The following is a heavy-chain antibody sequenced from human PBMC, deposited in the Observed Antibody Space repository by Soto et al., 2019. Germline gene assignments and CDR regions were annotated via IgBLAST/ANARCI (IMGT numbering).Heavy chain of an antibody. CDR3: GRVSRCSSTSCYYYYYGMDV. CDR2: IYYSGST. CDR1: GGSISSYY. V-gene: IGHV4-59*01. Sequence: SETLSLTCTVSGGSISSYYWSWIRQPPGKGLEWIGYIYYSGSTNYNPSLKSRVTISVDTSKNQFSLKLSSVTAADTAVYYCGRVSRCSSTSCYYYYYGMDVWGQGTTVTAP. D-gene: IGHD2-2*01. J-gene: IGHJ6*02.